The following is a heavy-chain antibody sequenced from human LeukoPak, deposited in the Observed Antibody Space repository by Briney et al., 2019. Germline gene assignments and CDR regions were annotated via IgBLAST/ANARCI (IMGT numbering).Heavy chain of an antibody. J-gene: IGHJ6*03. CDR1: GYSISSGYY. V-gene: IGHV4-38-2*01. CDR3: ARVIAARFSKYYYYYYMDV. CDR2: IYYSGST. Sequence: SETLSLTCAVSGYSISSGYYWGWIRQPPGKGLEWIGSIYYSGSTYYNPSLKSRVTISVDTSKNQFSLKLSSVTAADTAVYYCARVIAARFSKYYYYYYMDVWGKGTTVTVSS. D-gene: IGHD6-6*01.